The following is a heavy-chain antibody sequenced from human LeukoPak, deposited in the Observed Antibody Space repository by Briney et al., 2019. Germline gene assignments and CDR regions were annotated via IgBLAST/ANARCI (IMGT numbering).Heavy chain of an antibody. CDR2: TYYSGSA. CDR3: ARVGVDYSGNIIKYYFDY. J-gene: IGHJ4*02. D-gene: IGHD4-23*01. V-gene: IGHV4-59*01. CDR1: GASISSDQ. Sequence: SETLSLTCTVSGASISSDQWTWIRQPPGKGLEWIGNTYYSGSAKYNPSLNSRVTMSVDTSKNQLSLKLSPVTAADTAVYYCARVGVDYSGNIIKYYFDYWGQGTLVTVSS.